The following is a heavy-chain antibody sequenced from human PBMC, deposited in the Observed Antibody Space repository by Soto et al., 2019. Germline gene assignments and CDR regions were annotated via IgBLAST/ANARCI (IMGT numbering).Heavy chain of an antibody. D-gene: IGHD1-7*01. CDR1: CGYVVNLCHH. V-gene: IGHV4-61*01. Sequence: VSCGYVVNLCHHRIFNQQTPGKGLEWIGYVSYSGSTNYNPSLKSRVTISLDTSKNQFSLKLSSVTAADTAVYYCARPTSSGNYDDRMDVRGQRTTVTVSS. J-gene: IGHJ6*02. CDR3: ARPTSSGNYDDRMDV. CDR2: VSYSGST.